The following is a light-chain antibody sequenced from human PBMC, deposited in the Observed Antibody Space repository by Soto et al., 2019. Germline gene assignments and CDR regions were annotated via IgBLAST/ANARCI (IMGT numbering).Light chain of an antibody. CDR2: RNN. CDR3: AAWDDSLSGVV. V-gene: IGLV1-47*01. J-gene: IGLJ3*02. Sequence: QSVLTQPPSASGTPGQRVAISCSGSSSNIGSNYVYWYHQLPGTAPKLLIYRNNQRPSGVPDRFSGSKSGTSASLAISGLRSEDEAVYYCAAWDDSLSGVVFGGGTKVTVL. CDR1: SSNIGSNY.